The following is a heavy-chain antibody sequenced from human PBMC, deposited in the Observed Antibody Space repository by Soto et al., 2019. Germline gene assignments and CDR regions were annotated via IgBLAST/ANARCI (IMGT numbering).Heavy chain of an antibody. J-gene: IGHJ4*02. CDR1: GFTFSSYW. D-gene: IGHD5-12*01. V-gene: IGHV3-74*01. CDR3: AREDFGYSGYDLDY. CDR2: INSDGSST. Sequence: PGGSLRLSCAASGFTFSSYWMHWVRQAPGKGLVWASRINSDGSSTSCADSVKGRFTISRDNAKNTPYLQMNSLRAEDTAVYYCAREDFGYSGYDLDYWGQGTLVTVSS.